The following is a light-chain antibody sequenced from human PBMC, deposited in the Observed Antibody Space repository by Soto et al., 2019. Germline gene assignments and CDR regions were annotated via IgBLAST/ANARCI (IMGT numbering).Light chain of an antibody. J-gene: IGKJ4*01. CDR3: QQYYSTPLT. V-gene: IGKV4-1*01. CDR1: QSILYSSNNKNH. CDR2: WAS. Sequence: DIVMTQSPDSLAVSVGERATINCKSSQSILYSSNNKNHLGWYQQKPGQPPKLLIYWASTRESGVPDRFSGSGSGTDFTLTISSMQAEDVAVYYCQQYYSTPLTFGGGTK.